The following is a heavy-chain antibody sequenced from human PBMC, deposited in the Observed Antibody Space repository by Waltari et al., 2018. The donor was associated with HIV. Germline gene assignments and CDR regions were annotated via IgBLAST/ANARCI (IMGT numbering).Heavy chain of an antibody. CDR2: TYYRSSWHT. D-gene: IGHD3-3*01. CDR1: GDRISSKSAA. V-gene: IGHV6-1*01. Sequence: QVSLQPSGPGHLEASQTLPLTCGAPGDRISSKSAAWNWVRQSPSKGLEWLGKTYYRSSWHTDYAVSVSGRIFINADPSRNRFSLELKSVTPEDSGTYFCVRDSFGFDYWGRGHLVNVSS. J-gene: IGHJ4*02. CDR3: VRDSFGFDY.